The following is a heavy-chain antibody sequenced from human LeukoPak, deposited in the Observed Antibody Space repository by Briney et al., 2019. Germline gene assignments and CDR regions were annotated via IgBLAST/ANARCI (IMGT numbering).Heavy chain of an antibody. CDR2: ISYDGSNK. Sequence: PGGSLRLSCAASGFTFSSYAMHWVRQAPGKGLEWVAVISYDGSNKYYADSVKGRFTISRDNSKNTLYLQMNSLRAEDTAVYYCARDFNGLGQYYYDSSGYISGSDYWGQGTLVTVSS. V-gene: IGHV3-30-3*01. J-gene: IGHJ4*02. CDR1: GFTFSSYA. D-gene: IGHD3-22*01. CDR3: ARDFNGLGQYYYDSSGYISGSDY.